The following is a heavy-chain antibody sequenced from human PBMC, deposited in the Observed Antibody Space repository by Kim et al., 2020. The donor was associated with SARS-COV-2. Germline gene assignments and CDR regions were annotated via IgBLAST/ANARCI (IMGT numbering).Heavy chain of an antibody. D-gene: IGHD3-10*01. CDR1: GFTFSSYS. CDR2: LSSSSGSR. V-gene: IGHV3-48*04. CDR3: ARDRSPMARGGGMDV. J-gene: IGHJ6*02. Sequence: GGSLRLSCVASGFTFSSYSMNWVRQAPGKGLEWISYLSSSSGSRYYADSVKGRVTISRDNAKNLLYLQMDSLRAEDTAVYYCARDRSPMARGGGMDVWGQGTTVTVSS.